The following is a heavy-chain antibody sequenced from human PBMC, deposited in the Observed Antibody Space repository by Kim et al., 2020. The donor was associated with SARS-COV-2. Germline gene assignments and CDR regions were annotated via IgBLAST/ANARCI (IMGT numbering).Heavy chain of an antibody. J-gene: IGHJ4*02. V-gene: IGHV1-2*02. D-gene: IGHD5-12*01. CDR1: GYTFTGYY. CDR3: VLLDGYKTAGFGY. Sequence: ASVKVSCKASGYTFTGYYMHWVRQAPGQGLEWMGWINPNSGGTNYAQKFQGRVTMTRDTSISTAYMELSRLRSDDTAVYYCVLLDGYKTAGFGYWGQGTLVTVSS. CDR2: INPNSGGT.